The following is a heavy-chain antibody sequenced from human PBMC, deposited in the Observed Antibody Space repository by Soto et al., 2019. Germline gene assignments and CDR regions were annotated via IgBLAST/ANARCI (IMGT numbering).Heavy chain of an antibody. CDR1: GFTFSSYG. D-gene: IGHD6-13*01. V-gene: IGHV3-30*03. CDR3: GAGQYFSDY. J-gene: IGHJ4*02. CDR2: ISYDGSDK. Sequence: QVQLVESGGGVVQPGRSLRLSCAASGFTFSSYGMHWVRQAPGKGLEWVALISYDGSDKYYADSVKGRFTISRDNSKNTLYLPMNSLRVEDTAVYYCGAGQYFSDYLGQGTLVTVSS.